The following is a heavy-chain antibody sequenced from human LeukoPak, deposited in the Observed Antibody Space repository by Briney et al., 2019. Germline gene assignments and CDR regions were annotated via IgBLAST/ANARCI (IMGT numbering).Heavy chain of an antibody. D-gene: IGHD2-2*01. J-gene: IGHJ5*02. Sequence: SETLSLICAVYGGSFSGYYWSWIRQPPGKGLELIGEINHSGSTNYNPSLKSRVTISVDTSKNQFSLKLSSVTAADTAVYYCARGRDWDIVVVPAAIGWFDPWGQGTLVTVSS. CDR1: GGSFSGYY. CDR3: ARGRDWDIVVVPAAIGWFDP. CDR2: INHSGST. V-gene: IGHV4-34*01.